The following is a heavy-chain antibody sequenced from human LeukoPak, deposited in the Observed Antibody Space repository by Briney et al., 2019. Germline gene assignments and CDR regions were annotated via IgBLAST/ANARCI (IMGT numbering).Heavy chain of an antibody. D-gene: IGHD6-13*01. CDR1: GGTFSSYA. CDR3: ASSSPAQLVLGY. CDR2: IIPILGIA. Sequence: SVKVSCKASGGTFSSYAISWVRQAPGQGLEWMGRIIPILGIANYAQKFQGRVTITADKSTSTAYMELSSLRSEDTAVYYCASSSPAQLVLGYWGQGTLVTVSS. J-gene: IGHJ4*02. V-gene: IGHV1-69*04.